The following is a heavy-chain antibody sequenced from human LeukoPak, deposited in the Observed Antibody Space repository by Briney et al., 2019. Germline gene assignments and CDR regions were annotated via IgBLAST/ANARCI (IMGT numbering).Heavy chain of an antibody. Sequence: SVKVSCKASGGTFSSYAISWVRQAPGQGLEWMGGIIPIFGTANYAQKFQGRVTITADKSTSTAYMELSRLRSDDTAVYYCARGGYSGYGGGLFYYYYMDVWGKGTTVTISS. D-gene: IGHD5-12*01. J-gene: IGHJ6*03. CDR1: GGTFSSYA. CDR3: ARGGYSGYGGGLFYYYYMDV. V-gene: IGHV1-69*06. CDR2: IIPIFGTA.